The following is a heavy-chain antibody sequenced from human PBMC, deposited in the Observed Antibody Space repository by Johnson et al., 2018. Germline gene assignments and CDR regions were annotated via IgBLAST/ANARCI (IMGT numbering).Heavy chain of an antibody. CDR3: AKDTTVTYHGGLDY. V-gene: IGHV3-9*01. J-gene: IGHJ4*02. CDR1: GFTFNEYG. CDR2: ISGNSGSI. Sequence: VQLVESGGGFVQPGRSLRVSCAASGFTFNEYGLHWVRQAPGKGLEWVSGISGNSGSIAYADSVRGRFTISRDNARNSLYLQMNSLRAEDTALYYCAKDTTVTYHGGLDYWGQGTLVTVSS. D-gene: IGHD1-14*01.